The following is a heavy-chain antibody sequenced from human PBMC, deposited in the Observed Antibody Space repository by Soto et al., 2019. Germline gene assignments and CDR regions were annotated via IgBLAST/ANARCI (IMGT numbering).Heavy chain of an antibody. Sequence: QVKLVQSGTEVKKPGASMTVSCKASGYSFGTSGISWVRQAPGQGLEWMGWISAYNGNTNYEQKLQDRVTMTTDTSTNTAYLELRSLRSDDTAVYYCARAGQYYDSSGYANWGQGTLVTVSS. CDR2: ISAYNGNT. J-gene: IGHJ4*02. D-gene: IGHD3-22*01. CDR1: GYSFGTSG. V-gene: IGHV1-18*01. CDR3: ARAGQYYDSSGYAN.